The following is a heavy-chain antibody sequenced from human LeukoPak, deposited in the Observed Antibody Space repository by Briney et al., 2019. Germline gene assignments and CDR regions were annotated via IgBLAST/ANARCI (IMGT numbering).Heavy chain of an antibody. J-gene: IGHJ4*02. CDR2: IKSDGKT. CDR1: GFTFSRYW. V-gene: IGHV3-74*01. CDR3: ARDLLSLPHKYFDS. D-gene: IGHD3-16*01. Sequence: GGSLRLSCEASGFTFSRYWMHWVRQAPGKGLVWVSRIKSDGKTNYADSVKGRFTISRDNAKNTVSLQMNSLRDEDTALYYCARDLLSLPHKYFDSWGQGTLVTVSS.